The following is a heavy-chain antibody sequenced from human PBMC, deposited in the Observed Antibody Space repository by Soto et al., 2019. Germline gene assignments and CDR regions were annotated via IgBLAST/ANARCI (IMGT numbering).Heavy chain of an antibody. CDR1: GCTFSSYT. Sequence: GGSLRLSCAASGCTFSSYTMSWVRQAPGKGLDWVSGISGSGGSTQYAGSVKGRFTVSRDNSKNTLYLQMNSLRAEDTAVYYCANNVEYSSSSTYYYYGMDVWGQGTTVTVSS. CDR2: ISGSGGST. J-gene: IGHJ6*02. D-gene: IGHD6-6*01. V-gene: IGHV3-23*01. CDR3: ANNVEYSSSSTYYYYGMDV.